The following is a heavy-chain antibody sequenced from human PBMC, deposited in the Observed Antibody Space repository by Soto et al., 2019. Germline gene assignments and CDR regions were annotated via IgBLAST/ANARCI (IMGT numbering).Heavy chain of an antibody. D-gene: IGHD3-3*01. V-gene: IGHV3-30-3*01. J-gene: IGHJ6*02. CDR2: ISYDGSNK. Sequence: QVPLVESGGGVVQPGRSLRLSCAASGFTFSSYAMHWVRQAPGQGLERVAVISYDGSNKYYADSVKGRFTISIDNSKNTLYLQMNSLRAEDTAVYYCARGWIYDFWNTYYYYYGMDVWGQGTTVTVSS. CDR1: GFTFSSYA. CDR3: ARGWIYDFWNTYYYYYGMDV.